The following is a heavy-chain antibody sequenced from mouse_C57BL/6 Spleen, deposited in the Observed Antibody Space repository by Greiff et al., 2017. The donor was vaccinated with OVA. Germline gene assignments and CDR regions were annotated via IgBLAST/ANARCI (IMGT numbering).Heavy chain of an antibody. Sequence: QVQLQQPGAELVMPGASVKLSCKASGYTFTSYWMHWVKQRPGQGLEWIGEIEPSDSYTNYNQKFKGKSTLTVDKSSSTAYMQLSSLTSEDSAVYYCARRYYYGSSYWYFDVWGTGTTVTVSS. V-gene: IGHV1-69*01. J-gene: IGHJ1*03. CDR1: GYTFTSYW. D-gene: IGHD1-1*01. CDR3: ARRYYYGSSYWYFDV. CDR2: IEPSDSYT.